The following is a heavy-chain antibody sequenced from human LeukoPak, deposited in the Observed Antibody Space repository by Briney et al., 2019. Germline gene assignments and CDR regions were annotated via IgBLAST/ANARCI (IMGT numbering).Heavy chain of an antibody. Sequence: ASVKVSCKASGHTLTSYGMHWVRQAPGQGLEWMGWLNTANGNTGYLEKFQGRVTMTRNTSISTAYMELSSLRSDDTAVYYCARGPPNWGYDYWGPGTLVTVSS. V-gene: IGHV1-3*04. CDR2: LNTANGNT. CDR1: GHTLTSYG. CDR3: ARGPPNWGYDY. D-gene: IGHD7-27*01. J-gene: IGHJ4*02.